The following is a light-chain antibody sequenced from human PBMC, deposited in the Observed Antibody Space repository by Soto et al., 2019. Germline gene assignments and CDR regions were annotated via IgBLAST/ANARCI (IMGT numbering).Light chain of an antibody. Sequence: EIVMTQSPATLSVSPGERATLSCRASQSVSSNLAWYQQKPGQAPRLLIYGASTRATGIPARFSGRGSGTEFTLTISSLQSEDFAVYYCQQYNKWPPNTFGLGTKLEIK. V-gene: IGKV3-15*01. J-gene: IGKJ2*01. CDR1: QSVSSN. CDR2: GAS. CDR3: QQYNKWPPNT.